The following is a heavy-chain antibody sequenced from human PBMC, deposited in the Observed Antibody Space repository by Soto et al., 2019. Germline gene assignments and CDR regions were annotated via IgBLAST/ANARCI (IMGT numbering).Heavy chain of an antibody. J-gene: IGHJ1*01. D-gene: IGHD3-16*01. CDR2: ISYDGSNK. CDR3: ARSLVTAEYFQH. Sequence: QVQLVESGGGVVQPGRSLRLSCAASGFTFSSYAMHWVRQAPGKGLEWVAVISYDGSNKYYADSVKGRFTISRDNSKNTLYLQMNSLRAGDTAVYYCARSLVTAEYFQHWGQGTLVTVSS. V-gene: IGHV3-30-3*01. CDR1: GFTFSSYA.